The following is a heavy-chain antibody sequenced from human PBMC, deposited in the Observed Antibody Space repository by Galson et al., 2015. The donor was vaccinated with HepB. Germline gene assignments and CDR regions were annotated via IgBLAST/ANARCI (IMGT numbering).Heavy chain of an antibody. Sequence: SVKVSCKASGYTFTDYSIHWVRQAPGQGLEWMGWINPHSGVAKYAQKFQGWVTMTRDTSTSTAYMELSRLTSDATAMYYCARVPMTTDLFDYWGQGTLVIVSS. CDR3: ARVPMTTDLFDY. CDR1: GYTFTDYS. J-gene: IGHJ4*02. D-gene: IGHD4-17*01. CDR2: INPHSGVA. V-gene: IGHV1-2*04.